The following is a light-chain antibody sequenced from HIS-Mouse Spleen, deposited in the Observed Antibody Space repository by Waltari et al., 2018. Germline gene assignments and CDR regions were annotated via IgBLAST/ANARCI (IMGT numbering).Light chain of an antibody. J-gene: IGLJ3*02. CDR3: AAWDDSLNGTV. CDR2: SNN. CDR1: SPNIGSNT. V-gene: IGLV1-44*01. Sequence: QSVLTQPPSASGTPGPRVTISCSGSSPNIGSNTVNWYQPPPGTAPKLLIYSNNQRTSGVPDRFSGSKSGTSASLAISGLQSEDEPDYYCAAWDDSLNGTVFGGGTKLTVL.